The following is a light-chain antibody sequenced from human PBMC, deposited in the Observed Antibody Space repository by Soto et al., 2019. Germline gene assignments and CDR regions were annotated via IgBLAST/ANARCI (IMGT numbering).Light chain of an antibody. CDR2: AAS. CDR3: QQKDT. J-gene: IGKJ3*01. Sequence: DIQMTQSPSSLSASVGDRVTITCRASQSISSYLNWYQQKPGKAPKPLIYAASSLQSGVPSRLSGSESGTDFTLTISSLQPEHFATYYCQQKDTFGPGTKVDIK. V-gene: IGKV1-39*01. CDR1: QSISSY.